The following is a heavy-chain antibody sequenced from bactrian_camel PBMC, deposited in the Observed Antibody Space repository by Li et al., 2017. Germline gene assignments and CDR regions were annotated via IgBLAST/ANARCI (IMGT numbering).Heavy chain of an antibody. J-gene: IGHJ4*01. D-gene: IGHD4*01. CDR3: AADFYNMQLARHYSN. CDR1: GHSRGSNC. V-gene: IGHV3-3*01. CDR2: IRRSGGET. Sequence: HVQLVESGGGSVQTGGSLRLSCVVSGHSRGSNCVGWYRLPPGRAPAEREGIAAIRRSGGETWYADSVKGRFTISQDNAKNTVYLQMNSLKPEDTAMYYCAADFYNMQLARHYSNWGQGTQVTV.